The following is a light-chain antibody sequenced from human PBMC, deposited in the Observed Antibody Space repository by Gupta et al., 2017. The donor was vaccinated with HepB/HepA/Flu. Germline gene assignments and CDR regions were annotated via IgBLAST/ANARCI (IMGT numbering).Light chain of an antibody. V-gene: IGKV2-28*01. J-gene: IGKJ4*01. CDR1: QSLLHSNGYNY. Sequence: DIVMTQSPLYLPVTPGEPASISCRSSQSLLHSNGYNYLDWYLQKPGQSPQLLIYLGSNRASGVPDMCSGSGSGTDFTLKISRVEAEDVGVYYCRQALQTPLTFGRGTQVEIK. CDR2: LGS. CDR3: RQALQTPLT.